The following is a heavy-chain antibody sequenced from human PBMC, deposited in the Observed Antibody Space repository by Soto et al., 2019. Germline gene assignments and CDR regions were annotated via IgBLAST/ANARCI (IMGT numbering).Heavy chain of an antibody. Sequence: PSETLSLTCAVYGGSFSGYYWSWIRQPPGKGLEWIGEINHSGSTNYNPSLKSRVTISLDTSKNQFSLKLSSVTAADTAVYYCARPMVRGAKFGMDVWGQGTTVS. CDR2: INHSGST. CDR1: GGSFSGYY. V-gene: IGHV4-34*01. J-gene: IGHJ6*02. CDR3: ARPMVRGAKFGMDV. D-gene: IGHD3-10*01.